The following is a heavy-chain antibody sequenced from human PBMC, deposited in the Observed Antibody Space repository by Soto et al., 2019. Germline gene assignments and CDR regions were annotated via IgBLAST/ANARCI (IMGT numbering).Heavy chain of an antibody. Sequence: PSETLSLTCTVSGGSISSSSYYWGWIRQPPGKGLEWIGSIYYSGSTYYNPSLKSRVTISVDTSKNQFSLKLSSVTAADTAVYYCASCIQLSFLGVCDGMDVLGQGTTVT. CDR3: ASCIQLSFLGVCDGMDV. D-gene: IGHD5-18*01. V-gene: IGHV4-39*01. CDR1: GGSISSSSYY. CDR2: IYYSGST. J-gene: IGHJ6*02.